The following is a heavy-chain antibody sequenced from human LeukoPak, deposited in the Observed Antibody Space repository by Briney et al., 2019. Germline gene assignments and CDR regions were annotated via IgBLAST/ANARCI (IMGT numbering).Heavy chain of an antibody. J-gene: IGHJ4*02. CDR2: IYYSGST. D-gene: IGHD3-3*01. CDR1: GGSISSGDYY. Sequence: SQTLSLTCTVSGGSISSGDYYWSWIRQPPGKGLEWIGYIYYSGSTYYNPSLKSRVTISVDTSKNQFSLKLSSVTAADTAVYYCARGLRFLEWFFPSFDYWGQGTLVTVSS. V-gene: IGHV4-30-4*08. CDR3: ARGLRFLEWFFPSFDY.